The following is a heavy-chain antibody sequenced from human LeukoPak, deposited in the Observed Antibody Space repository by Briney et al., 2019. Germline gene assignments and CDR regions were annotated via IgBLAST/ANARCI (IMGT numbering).Heavy chain of an antibody. D-gene: IGHD1-20*01. J-gene: IGHJ4*02. V-gene: IGHV3-23*01. CDR1: GFTFSSYA. CDR2: ISGSGGST. Sequence: GGSLRLSCAASGFTFSSYAMSWVRQAPGKGLEWVSAISGSGGSTYYADSVKGRFTISRDNSKNTLYLQMNSLRAEDTAVYYCASWGSHYNWNDASHYWGQGTLVTVSS. CDR3: ASWGSHYNWNDASHY.